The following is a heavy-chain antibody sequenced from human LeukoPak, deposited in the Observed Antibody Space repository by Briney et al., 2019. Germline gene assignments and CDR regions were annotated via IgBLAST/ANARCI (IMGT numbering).Heavy chain of an antibody. Sequence: PGGSLRLSCAASGFTLNSYAMSWVRQASGKGLEWVSAISGGGARTYYADSVKGRFTISTDKSRNTLYLQMNSLRAEDTAVYYCAKVPSGRYCRGGSCYFDYWGQGTLVSVSS. CDR1: GFTLNSYA. D-gene: IGHD2-15*01. CDR3: AKVPSGRYCRGGSCYFDY. CDR2: ISGGGART. V-gene: IGHV3-23*01. J-gene: IGHJ4*02.